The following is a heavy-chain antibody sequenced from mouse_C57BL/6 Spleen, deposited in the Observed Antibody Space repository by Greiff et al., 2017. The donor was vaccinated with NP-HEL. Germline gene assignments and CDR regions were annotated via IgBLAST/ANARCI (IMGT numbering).Heavy chain of an antibody. J-gene: IGHJ3*01. CDR2: IYPGSGST. CDR3: ARESSAGFAY. V-gene: IGHV1-55*01. Sequence: QVQLKQSGAELVKPGASVKMSCKASGYTFTSSWITWVKQRPGQGLEWIGDIYPGSGSTNYNEKFKSKATLTVDTSSSTAYMQLSSLTSDDSAVYDCARESSAGFAYWGQGTLVTVSA. CDR1: GYTFTSSW. D-gene: IGHD3-1*01.